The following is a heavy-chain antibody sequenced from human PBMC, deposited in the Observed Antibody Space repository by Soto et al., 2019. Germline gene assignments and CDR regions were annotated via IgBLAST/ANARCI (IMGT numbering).Heavy chain of an antibody. D-gene: IGHD2-15*01. CDR2: ISDSGGST. J-gene: IGHJ4*02. Sequence: EVQLLESGGGLIQPGGSLRLSCAASGFTFSSYDVSWVRQAPGKGLDWVSSISDSGGSTYYADSVKGRFTISRDNSKNTLYLQMNTLRAEDTAVYYCAKSTAATFDYWGQGTRVTVSS. V-gene: IGHV3-23*01. CDR1: GFTFSSYD. CDR3: AKSTAATFDY.